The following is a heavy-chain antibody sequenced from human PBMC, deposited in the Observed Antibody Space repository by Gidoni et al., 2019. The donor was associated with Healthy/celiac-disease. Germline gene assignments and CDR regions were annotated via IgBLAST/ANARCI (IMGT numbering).Heavy chain of an antibody. CDR2: INPSGGST. CDR3: ARARAKLVPFDY. V-gene: IGHV1-46*01. D-gene: IGHD6-6*01. J-gene: IGHJ4*02. CDR1: GYTFTSYY. Sequence: QVQLVQSGAEVKKPGASVKVSCQASGYTFTSYYMHWVRQAPGQGLEWMGIINPSGGSTSYAQKFQGRVTMTRDTSTSTVYMELSSLRSEDTAVYYCARARAKLVPFDYWGQGTLVTVSS.